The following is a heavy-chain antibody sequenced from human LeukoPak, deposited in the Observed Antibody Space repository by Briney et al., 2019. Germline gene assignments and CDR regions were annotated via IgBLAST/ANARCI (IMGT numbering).Heavy chain of an antibody. V-gene: IGHV3-74*01. D-gene: IGHD2-15*01. CDR1: GFTFSSYA. J-gene: IGHJ4*02. Sequence: GGSLRLSCAASGFTFSSYAMSWVRQAPGKGLEWVSHINTDGSITNYADSVKGRFTISRDNAKNTLYLQMNSLRVEDTAMYYCASQVALGYWGQGILVTVSS. CDR3: ASQVALGY. CDR2: INTDGSIT.